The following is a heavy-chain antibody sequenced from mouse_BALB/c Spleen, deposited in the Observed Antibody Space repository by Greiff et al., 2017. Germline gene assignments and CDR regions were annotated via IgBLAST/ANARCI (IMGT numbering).Heavy chain of an antibody. CDR2: ISSGGSYT. J-gene: IGHJ1*01. V-gene: IGHV5-6*02. Sequence: DVKLVESGGDLVNPGGSLKLSFAASGFTFSSNGMSWVRQTPDKRLEWVATISSGGSYTYYPDSVKGRFTISRDNAKNTLYLQMSSLKSEDTAMYYCTMITTSRYFDVWGAGTTVTVSS. D-gene: IGHD2-4*01. CDR1: GFTFSSNG. CDR3: TMITTSRYFDV.